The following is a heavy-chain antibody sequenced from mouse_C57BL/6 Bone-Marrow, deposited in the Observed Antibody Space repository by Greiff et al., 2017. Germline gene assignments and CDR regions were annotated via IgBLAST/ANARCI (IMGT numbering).Heavy chain of an antibody. CDR2: ISDGGSYT. D-gene: IGHD2-3*01. J-gene: IGHJ2*01. V-gene: IGHV5-4*03. Sequence: DVKLVESGGGLVKPGGSLKLSCAASGFTFSSYAMSWVRQTPEKRLEWVATISDGGSYTYYPDNVKGRFTISRDNAKNNLYLQMSHLKSEDTAMYYCARSYDGFFDYWGQGTTLTVSS. CDR1: GFTFSSYA. CDR3: ARSYDGFFDY.